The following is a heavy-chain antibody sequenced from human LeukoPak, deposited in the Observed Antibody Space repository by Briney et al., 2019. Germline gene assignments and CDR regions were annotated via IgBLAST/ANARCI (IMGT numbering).Heavy chain of an antibody. J-gene: IGHJ4*02. CDR3: ARANSADY. CDR1: GFTFSSYN. V-gene: IGHV3-21*01. Sequence: GGSLRLSCAASGFTFSSYNMNWVRQAPGKGLEWVSSISSSSTYINYAGSVKGRFTISRDNAKNSLFLQMNSLRAEDTAVYYCARANSADYWGQGTLVTVSS. D-gene: IGHD4-11*01. CDR2: ISSSSTYI.